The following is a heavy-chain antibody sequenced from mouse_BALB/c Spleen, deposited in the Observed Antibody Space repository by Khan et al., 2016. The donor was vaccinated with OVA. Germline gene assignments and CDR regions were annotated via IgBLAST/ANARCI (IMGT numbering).Heavy chain of an antibody. CDR3: ARRGIRGDFDY. Sequence: QVQLKQSGAELAKPGASVKMSCKASGYTFINYWILWVKQRPGQGLEWIGYINPSTGYTEYHQNFKDKATLTADKSSSPAYMQLSSLPSEDSAVFYGARRGIRGDFDYWGQGTTRTVAA. V-gene: IGHV1-7*01. J-gene: IGHJ2*01. D-gene: IGHD1-1*01. CDR1: GYTFINYW. CDR2: INPSTGYT.